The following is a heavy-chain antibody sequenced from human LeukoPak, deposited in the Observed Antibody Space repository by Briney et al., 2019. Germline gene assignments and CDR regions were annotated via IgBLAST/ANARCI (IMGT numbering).Heavy chain of an antibody. D-gene: IGHD7-27*01. CDR2: IYTSGST. CDR1: GGSISSSSYY. CDR3: ARETGDGYFDY. V-gene: IGHV4-61*02. J-gene: IGHJ4*02. Sequence: SETLSLTCTVSGGSISSSSYYWGWIRQPAGKGLEWIGRIYTSGSTNYNPSLKSRVTMSVDTSKNQFSLKLSSVTAADTAVYYCARETGDGYFDYWGQGTLVTVSS.